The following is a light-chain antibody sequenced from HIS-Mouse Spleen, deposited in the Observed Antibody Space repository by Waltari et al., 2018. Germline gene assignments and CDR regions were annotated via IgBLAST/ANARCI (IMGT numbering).Light chain of an antibody. V-gene: IGKV1-8*01. J-gene: IGKJ2*01. CDR1: QGISSY. CDR2: AAS. Sequence: IRMTQSPSSLSASTGDRVTITCRASQGISSYLAWYQQKPGKAPKLLIYAASTLQSGVPSRFSGSGSGTDFTLTISCLQSEDFATYYCQQYYSYPLTFGQGTKLEIK. CDR3: QQYYSYPLT.